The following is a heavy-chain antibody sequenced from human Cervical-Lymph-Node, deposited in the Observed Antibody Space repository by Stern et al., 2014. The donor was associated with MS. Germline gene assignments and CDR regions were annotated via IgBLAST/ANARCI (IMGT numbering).Heavy chain of an antibody. CDR1: GGTFSSYA. CDR2: ITPIFGTA. V-gene: IGHV1-69*01. D-gene: IGHD1-26*01. CDR3: SRGELKEGLVRGMDV. Sequence: VHLVESGAEVKKPGSSVKVSCKASGGTFSSYAISWVRQAPGQGLEWMGGITPIFGTANYAQKFQGRVTITADESTSTAYMELSSLRSEDTAVYYCSRGELKEGLVRGMDVWGQGTTVTVSS. J-gene: IGHJ6*02.